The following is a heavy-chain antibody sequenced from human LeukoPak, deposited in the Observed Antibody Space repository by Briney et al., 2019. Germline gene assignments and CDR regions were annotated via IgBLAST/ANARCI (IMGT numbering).Heavy chain of an antibody. J-gene: IGHJ6*02. V-gene: IGHV3-30*03. Sequence: PGGSLSFSCEALGLTFIGFALTWFGQLQGKGLEGWEVLSLVDFIEFYADSVKGRFIISRDNSKNTVYLQMNSLRVEDTAVYYCARDLRDCSSASCNVLYFLMDAWGQGTTVTVSS. CDR3: ARDLRDCSSASCNVLYFLMDA. CDR2: LSLVDFIE. D-gene: IGHD2-2*01. CDR1: GLTFIGFA.